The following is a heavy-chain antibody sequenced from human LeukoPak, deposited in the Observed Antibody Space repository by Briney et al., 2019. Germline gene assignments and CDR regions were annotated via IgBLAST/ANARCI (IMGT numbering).Heavy chain of an antibody. CDR3: ARDRPDYYDSSGLDY. CDR1: GFTVSSNY. D-gene: IGHD3-22*01. J-gene: IGHJ4*02. Sequence: GGSLRLSCAASGFTVSSNYMSWVRQAPGRGLEWVSVIYSGGSTYYADSVKGRFTISRDNSKNTLYLQMNSLRAEDTAVYYCARDRPDYYDSSGLDYWGQGTLVTVSS. V-gene: IGHV3-66*01. CDR2: IYSGGST.